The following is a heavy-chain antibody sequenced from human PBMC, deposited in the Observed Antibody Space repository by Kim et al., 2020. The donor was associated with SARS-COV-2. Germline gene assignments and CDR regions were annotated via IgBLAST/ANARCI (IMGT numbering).Heavy chain of an antibody. Sequence: YPDSVKGRFTISRDNSKNTGYLQMNSLRVEDTAVYFCARERGGTGAVFDYWGQGTLVTVSS. CDR3: ARERGGTGAVFDY. V-gene: IGHV3-53*01. J-gene: IGHJ4*02. D-gene: IGHD3-16*01.